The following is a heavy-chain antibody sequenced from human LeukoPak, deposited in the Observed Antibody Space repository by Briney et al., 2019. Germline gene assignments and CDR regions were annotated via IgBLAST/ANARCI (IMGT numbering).Heavy chain of an antibody. D-gene: IGHD6-13*01. CDR2: IYTSGST. Sequence: SETLSLTCTVSGGSISSYYWSWIRQPAGKGLEWIGRIYTSGSTNYNPSLKSRVTTSVDTSKNQFSLKLSSVTAADTAVYYCARAESSSWYAGYFDYWGQGTLVTVSS. CDR3: ARAESSSWYAGYFDY. V-gene: IGHV4-4*07. CDR1: GGSISSYY. J-gene: IGHJ4*02.